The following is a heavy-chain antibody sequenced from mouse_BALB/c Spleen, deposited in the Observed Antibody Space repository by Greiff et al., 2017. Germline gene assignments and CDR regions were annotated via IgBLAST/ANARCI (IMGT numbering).Heavy chain of an antibody. CDR1: GDSITSGY. Sequence: EVKLVESGPSLVKPSQTLSLTCSVTGDSITSGYWNWIRKFPGNKLEYMGYISYSGSTYYNPSLKSRISITRDTSKNQYYLQLNSVTTEDTATYYCARYGGSSYGDAMDYWGQGTAVTVSS. V-gene: IGHV3-8*02. D-gene: IGHD1-1*01. CDR3: ARYGGSSYGDAMDY. J-gene: IGHJ4*01. CDR2: ISYSGST.